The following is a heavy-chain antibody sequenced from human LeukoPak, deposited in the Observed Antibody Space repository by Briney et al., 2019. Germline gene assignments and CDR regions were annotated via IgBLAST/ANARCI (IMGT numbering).Heavy chain of an antibody. J-gene: IGHJ4*02. V-gene: IGHV4-61*02. CDR2: IYTSGST. CDR3: ARGPPFDY. Sequence: SETLSLTCTVSGGSISSGSYYWSWIRQPAGKGLEWIGRIYTSGSTNYNPSLKSRVTISVDTSKNQFSLKLSSVTAADTAVYYCARGPPFDYWGQRTLATVSS. CDR1: GGSISSGSYY.